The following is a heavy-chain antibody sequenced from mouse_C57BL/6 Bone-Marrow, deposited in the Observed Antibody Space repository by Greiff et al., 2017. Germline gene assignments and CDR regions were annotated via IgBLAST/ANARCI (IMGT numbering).Heavy chain of an antibody. CDR1: GYTFTSYW. V-gene: IGHV1-69*01. D-gene: IGHD1-1*01. Sequence: QVQLKQPGAELVMPGASVKLSCKASGYTFTSYWMHWVKQRPGQGLEWIGEIDPSDSYTNYNQKFKGKSTLTVDKSSSTAYMQLSSLTSEDSAVYFCAREIPYYYGSSLFDYWCQGTTLTVSS. J-gene: IGHJ2*01. CDR3: AREIPYYYGSSLFDY. CDR2: IDPSDSYT.